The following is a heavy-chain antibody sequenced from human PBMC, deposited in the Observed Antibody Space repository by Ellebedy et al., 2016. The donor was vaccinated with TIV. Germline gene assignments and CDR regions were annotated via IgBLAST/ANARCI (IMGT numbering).Heavy chain of an antibody. CDR2: IYSIGYT. CDR3: ARGYDNRGFYDCPFDH. D-gene: IGHD3-22*01. Sequence: MPSETLSLTCSVSASTISTYYWRLIRQPPGKALEWIGHIYSIGYTSYNPSLERRVTISLDTSKGQFSLTLTSVTAADTAVYYCARGYDNRGFYDCPFDHWGQGTLVTVSS. J-gene: IGHJ4*02. CDR1: ASTISTYY. V-gene: IGHV4-59*01.